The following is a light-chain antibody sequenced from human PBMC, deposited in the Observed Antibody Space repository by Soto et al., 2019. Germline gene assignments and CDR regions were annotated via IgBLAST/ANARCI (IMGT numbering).Light chain of an antibody. Sequence: QSALTQPPSASGTPGQKVFISCSGSSSNIGGTNYAYWYQQLPGAAPKLLMHSNNLRPSGVPERISGSKFGTAASLAISGLRSEDEAVYYCASWDDRLGAVIFGGGIK. CDR2: SNN. J-gene: IGLJ2*01. V-gene: IGLV1-47*02. CDR3: ASWDDRLGAVI. CDR1: SSNIGGTNY.